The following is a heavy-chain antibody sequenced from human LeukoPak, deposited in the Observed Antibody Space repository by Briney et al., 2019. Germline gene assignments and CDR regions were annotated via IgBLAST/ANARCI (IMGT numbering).Heavy chain of an antibody. J-gene: IGHJ4*02. Sequence: SETLSLTCTVSGGSISSYYWSWIRQPPGKGLEWIGYIYYSGSTNYNPSLKSRVTISVDTSKNQFSLKLSSVSAAVTAVYYCARGPHKYSSSAEYYFDLGGRGPVVTVSS. V-gene: IGHV4-59*01. CDR1: GGSISSYY. CDR3: ARGPHKYSSSAEYYFDL. CDR2: IYYSGST. D-gene: IGHD6-13*01.